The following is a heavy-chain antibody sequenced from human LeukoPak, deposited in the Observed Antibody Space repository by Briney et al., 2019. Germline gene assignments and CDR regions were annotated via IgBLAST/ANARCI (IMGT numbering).Heavy chain of an antibody. J-gene: IGHJ4*02. CDR3: ARDLGRVANDYYFDS. CDR1: GASISSHY. Sequence: PSETLSLTCTTSGASISSHYWSWIRQPPGKELEWIGYIDNGGSPKYSPSLRSRVTMSVVTSKNQFSLKLNSVTAADTAVYYCARDLGRVANDYYFDSWGQGTLVTVSS. D-gene: IGHD4/OR15-4a*01. CDR2: IDNGGSP. V-gene: IGHV4-59*11.